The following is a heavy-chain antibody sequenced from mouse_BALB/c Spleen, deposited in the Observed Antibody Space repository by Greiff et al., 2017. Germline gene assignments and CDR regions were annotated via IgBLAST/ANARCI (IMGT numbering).Heavy chain of an antibody. V-gene: IGHV3-8*02. CDR1: GDSITSGY. J-gene: IGHJ1*01. CDR2: ISYSGST. D-gene: IGHD1-2*01. Sequence: EVKVVESGPSLVKPSQTLSLTCSVTGDSITSGYWNWIRKFPGNKLEYMGYISYSGSTYYNPSLKSRISITRDTSKNQYYLQLNSVTTEDTATYYCARITTGTWGYFDVWGAGTTVTVSS. CDR3: ARITTGTWGYFDV.